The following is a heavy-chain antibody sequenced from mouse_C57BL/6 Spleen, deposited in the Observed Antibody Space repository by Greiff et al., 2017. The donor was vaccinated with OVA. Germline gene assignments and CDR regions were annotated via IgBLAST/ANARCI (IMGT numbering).Heavy chain of an antibody. CDR3: ASQLGGNFYYFDS. D-gene: IGHD4-1*02. CDR2: INPSNGGT. Sequence: QVQLQQSGTELVKPGASVKLSCKASGYTFTSYWMHWVKQRPGQGLEWIGNINPSNGGTNYNEKFKSKATLTVDKSSSTAYMQLSSLTSEDSAVYYCASQLGGNFYYFDSWGQGTTLTVSS. J-gene: IGHJ2*01. V-gene: IGHV1-53*01. CDR1: GYTFTSYW.